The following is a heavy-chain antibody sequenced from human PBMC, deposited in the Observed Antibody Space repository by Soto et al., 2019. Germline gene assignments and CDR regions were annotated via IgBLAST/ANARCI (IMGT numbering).Heavy chain of an antibody. V-gene: IGHV3-21*01. CDR3: ARVRDIVATMSFYYYYGMDV. Sequence: GGSLRLSCAASGFTFSSYSMNWVRQAPGKGLEWVSSISSSSSYIYYADSVKGRFTISRDNAKNSLYLQMNSLRAEDTAVYYCARVRDIVATMSFYYYYGMDVWGQGTTVTVSS. CDR2: ISSSSSYI. D-gene: IGHD5-12*01. J-gene: IGHJ6*02. CDR1: GFTFSSYS.